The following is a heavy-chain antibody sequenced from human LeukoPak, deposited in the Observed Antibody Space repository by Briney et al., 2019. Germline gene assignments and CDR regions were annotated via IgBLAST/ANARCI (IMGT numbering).Heavy chain of an antibody. CDR3: AKDVAVVAAKNFDH. J-gene: IGHJ4*02. D-gene: IGHD2-21*02. CDR2: IRGDGGST. Sequence: TGGSLRLSFAASGFTFDDYAMHWVRQAPGKGLEWVSLIRGDGGSTYYADSVKGRFTISRDNRKNSLFLQMNSLRTDDTALYYCAKDVAVVAAKNFDHWGQGTLVTVSS. CDR1: GFTFDDYA. V-gene: IGHV3-43*02.